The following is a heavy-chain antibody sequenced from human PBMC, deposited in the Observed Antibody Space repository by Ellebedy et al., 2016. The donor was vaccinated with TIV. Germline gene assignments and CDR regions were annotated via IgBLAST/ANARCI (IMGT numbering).Heavy chain of an antibody. CDR2: ISASTGKT. CDR1: GYSFTTSG. V-gene: IGHV1-18*01. D-gene: IGHD2-8*01. J-gene: IGHJ4*02. CDR3: ARVIMPGKADY. Sequence: ASVKVSXXASGYSFTTSGISWVRQAPGQGLEWMGLISASTGKTIYAQNLQGRVTMTTNTSTSTAYMELRSLRSDDTAVYYCARVIMPGKADYWGQGTLVTVSS.